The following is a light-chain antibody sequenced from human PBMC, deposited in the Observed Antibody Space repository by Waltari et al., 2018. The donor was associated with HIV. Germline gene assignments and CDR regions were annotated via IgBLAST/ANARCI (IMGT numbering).Light chain of an antibody. J-gene: IGLJ2*01. CDR2: EVN. V-gene: IGLV2-8*01. Sequence: QSALTQPPSASGSPGQSVTISCTGTSSDVGPYDYVSWYQQHPDKAPRLIIYEVNKGPSGVPDRFSGSKSGNTASLTVSGLQAEDEAEYYCTSYAGSNNLVIFGGGTKVTVL. CDR3: TSYAGSNNLVI. CDR1: SSDVGPYDY.